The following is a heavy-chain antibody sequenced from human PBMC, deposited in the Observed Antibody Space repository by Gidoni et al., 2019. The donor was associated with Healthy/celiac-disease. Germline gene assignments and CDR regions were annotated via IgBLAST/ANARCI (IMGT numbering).Heavy chain of an antibody. J-gene: IGHJ4*02. V-gene: IGHV4-59*08. CDR1: GGSISSYY. CDR3: GRGLGELLG. D-gene: IGHD3-10*01. Sequence: QVQLQESGPGLVKPSETLSLTCTVSGGSISSYYWSWIRQPPGKGLEWIGYIYYSGSTNYNPSLKSRVTISVDTSKNQFSLKLSSVTAADTAVYYCGRGLGELLGWGQGTLVTVSS. CDR2: IYYSGST.